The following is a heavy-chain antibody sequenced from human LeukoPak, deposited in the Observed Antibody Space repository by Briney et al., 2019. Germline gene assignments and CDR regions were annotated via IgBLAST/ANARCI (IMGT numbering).Heavy chain of an antibody. D-gene: IGHD2-21*02. V-gene: IGHV1-2*02. CDR1: GGTFSSYA. CDR3: ARGVAYCGGDCYPAFDY. CDR2: INPNSGGT. Sequence: ASVKVSCKASGGTFSSYAISWVRQAPGQGLEWMGWINPNSGGTNYAQKFQGRVTMTRDTSISTAYMELSRLRSGDTAVYYCARGVAYCGGDCYPAFDYWGQGTLVTVSS. J-gene: IGHJ4*02.